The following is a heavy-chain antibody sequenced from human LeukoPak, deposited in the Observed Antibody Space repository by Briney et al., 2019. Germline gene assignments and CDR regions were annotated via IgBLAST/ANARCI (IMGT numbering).Heavy chain of an antibody. CDR1: GYTFTSYY. D-gene: IGHD1-1*01. V-gene: IGHV1-46*01. Sequence: ASVTVSCKASGYTFTSYYMHWVRQAPGQGLEWMGVINPGSGFTSNAARFRGRVTLTRDMSTSTVYMDLNTLRSEDTAVYHCARESTGTGGFDSWGQGTLVTVSS. CDR3: ARESTGTGGFDS. J-gene: IGHJ4*02. CDR2: INPGSGFT.